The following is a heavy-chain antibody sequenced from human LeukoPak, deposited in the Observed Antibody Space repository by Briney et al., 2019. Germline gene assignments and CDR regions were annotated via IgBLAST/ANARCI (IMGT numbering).Heavy chain of an antibody. V-gene: IGHV4-4*07. J-gene: IGHJ5*02. CDR1: GGSVSNDY. CDR2: IYDSGTT. CDR3: ARSTGTYRP. Sequence: PSETQSLTCTVTGGSVSNDYWSWIRQPAGKGLEWIGRIYDSGTTNYNPSLKSRVTISLDESKNQLSLKLSSVTAADTAVYYCARSTGTYRPWVQGTLVTVSS. D-gene: IGHD1-26*01.